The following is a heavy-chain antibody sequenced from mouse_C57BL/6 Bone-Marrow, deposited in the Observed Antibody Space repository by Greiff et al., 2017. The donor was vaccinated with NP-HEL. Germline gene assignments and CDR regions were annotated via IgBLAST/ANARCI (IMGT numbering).Heavy chain of an antibody. D-gene: IGHD2-4*01. CDR3: ARLFNYDYAYAMDY. CDR1: GYSFTDYN. CDR2: INPNYGTT. J-gene: IGHJ4*01. Sequence: VQLKESGPELVKPGASVKISCKASGYSFTDYNMNWVKQSNGKSLEWIGVINPNYGTTSYNQKFKGKATLTVDQSSSTAYMQLNSLTSEDSAVYYCARLFNYDYAYAMDYWGQGTSVTVSS. V-gene: IGHV1-39*01.